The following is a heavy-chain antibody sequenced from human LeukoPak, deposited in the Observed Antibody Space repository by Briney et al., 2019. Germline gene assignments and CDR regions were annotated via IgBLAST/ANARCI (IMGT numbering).Heavy chain of an antibody. V-gene: IGHV1-2*02. CDR3: ARLRSRYSSGSNFDY. CDR1: GYTCTGNY. J-gene: IGHJ4*02. D-gene: IGHD6-19*01. CDR2: FNPNRGGT. Sequence: SSVKLSCKASGYTCTGNYLHWLRESPGQALEWILWFNPNRGGTNYAHKFQGSLTMTRDTSISTAYMELSRLRSDDTAVYSCARLRSRYSSGSNFDYWGQGTLVTVSS.